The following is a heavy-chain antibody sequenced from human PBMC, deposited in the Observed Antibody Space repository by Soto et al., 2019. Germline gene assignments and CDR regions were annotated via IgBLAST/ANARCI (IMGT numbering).Heavy chain of an antibody. D-gene: IGHD6-13*01. V-gene: IGHV1-69*02. CDR3: ARDRDNSNWPNFDS. Sequence: QVQLVQSGSEVKKPGSSVRVSCKTSGDTFSIYTISWVRQAPGQGLEWMGRVLPFLDITSYSQRFQGRVTIXAXSXPTPAYMELTSLRSEDTAVYYCARDRDNSNWPNFDSWGQGTLVTVSS. CDR2: VLPFLDIT. J-gene: IGHJ4*02. CDR1: GDTFSIYT.